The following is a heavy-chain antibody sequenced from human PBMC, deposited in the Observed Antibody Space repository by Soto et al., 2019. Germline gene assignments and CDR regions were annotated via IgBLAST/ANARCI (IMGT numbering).Heavy chain of an antibody. D-gene: IGHD3-3*01. CDR2: ISGSGGST. Sequence: GGSLRLSCAASGFTFSSYAMSWVRQAPGKGLEWASAISGSGGSTYYADSVKGRFTISRDNSKNTLYLQMNSLRAEDTAVYYCAKDLFPYYDFWSGYPVLDYWGQGTLVTVSS. J-gene: IGHJ4*02. CDR3: AKDLFPYYDFWSGYPVLDY. CDR1: GFTFSSYA. V-gene: IGHV3-23*01.